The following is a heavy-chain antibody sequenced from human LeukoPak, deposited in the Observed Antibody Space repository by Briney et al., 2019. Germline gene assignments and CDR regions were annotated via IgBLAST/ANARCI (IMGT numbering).Heavy chain of an antibody. Sequence: GGSLRLSCAASGFAFSRYSMNWVRQAPGKGMEWVSSISYSGPHMFYADSVRGRFTISRDNAENSLFLQMNSLRAEDTAVYFCASNDYRDEGIDSWGQGTLVTVSS. CDR1: GFAFSRYS. CDR2: ISYSGPHM. CDR3: ASNDYRDEGIDS. D-gene: IGHD3-16*01. V-gene: IGHV3-21*01. J-gene: IGHJ4*02.